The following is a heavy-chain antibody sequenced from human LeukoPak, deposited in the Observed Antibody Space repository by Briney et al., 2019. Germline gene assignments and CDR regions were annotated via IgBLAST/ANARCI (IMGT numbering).Heavy chain of an antibody. V-gene: IGHV3-49*04. J-gene: IGHJ4*02. CDR3: TRDGSYDFWSGYQSDY. CDR2: IRSKAYGGTT. CDR1: GFTFSSYG. Sequence: PGGSLRLSCAASGFTFSSYGMHWVRQAPGKGLEWVGFIRSKAYGGTTEYAASVKGRFTISRDDSKSIAYLQMNSLKTEDTAVYYCTRDGSYDFWSGYQSDYWGQGTLVTVSS. D-gene: IGHD3-3*01.